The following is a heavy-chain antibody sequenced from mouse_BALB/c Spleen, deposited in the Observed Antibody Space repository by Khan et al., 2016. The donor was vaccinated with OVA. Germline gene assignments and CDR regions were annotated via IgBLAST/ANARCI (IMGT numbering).Heavy chain of an antibody. CDR2: IDPSKSET. V-gene: IGHV1S127*01. CDR3: ARGGYGSPFAY. J-gene: IGHJ3*01. D-gene: IGHD1-1*01. Sequence: QVQLQQSGPELVRPGASVKMSCKASGYTFTSFWIHWVKQRPGQDLEWIGMIDPSKSETRLNQKFKDKATLNVDKSSNTAHMQLSRLTSEGSAVYYCARGGYGSPFAYWGQGTLVTVSA. CDR1: GYTFTSFW.